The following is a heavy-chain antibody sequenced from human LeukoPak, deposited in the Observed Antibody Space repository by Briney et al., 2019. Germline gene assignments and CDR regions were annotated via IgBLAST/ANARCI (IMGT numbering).Heavy chain of an antibody. Sequence: PGGSLRLPCVASGFTFSSYDMHWVRQATGKGLEWVSAIGTAGDTYYPGSVKGRFTISRENAKNSLYLQMNSLRAGDTAVYYCARDLGGGFDYWGQGTLVTVSS. V-gene: IGHV3-13*01. CDR1: GFTFSSYD. D-gene: IGHD3-16*01. CDR3: ARDLGGGFDY. CDR2: IGTAGDT. J-gene: IGHJ4*02.